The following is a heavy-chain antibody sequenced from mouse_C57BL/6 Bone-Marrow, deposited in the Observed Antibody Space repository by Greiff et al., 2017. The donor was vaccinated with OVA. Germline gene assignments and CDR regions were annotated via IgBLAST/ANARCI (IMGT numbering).Heavy chain of an antibody. CDR1: GYTFTSYW. CDR2: INPSNGGT. CDR3: ARSRYYYGSSYFDY. D-gene: IGHD1-1*01. V-gene: IGHV1-53*01. J-gene: IGHJ2*01. Sequence: QVQLQQPGTELVKPGASVKLSCKASGYTFTSYWMHWVKQRPGQGLEWIGNINPSNGGTTYTEKFKSKATLTVDKASSTAYMQLSSLTAEDSAVYYCARSRYYYGSSYFDYWGQGTTLTVSS.